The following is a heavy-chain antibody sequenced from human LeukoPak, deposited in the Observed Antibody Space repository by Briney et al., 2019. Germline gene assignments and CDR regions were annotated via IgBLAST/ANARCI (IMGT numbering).Heavy chain of an antibody. V-gene: IGHV1-18*01. CDR1: GYTFTSYG. D-gene: IGHD1-26*01. CDR2: ISAYNGNT. CDR3: AKDRHGIVGLTPFEY. Sequence: ASVKVSCKASGYTFTSYGISWVRQAPGQGLEWMGWISAYNGNTNYAQKLQGRVTMTTDTSTSTAYMELRSLRSDDTAVYYCAKDRHGIVGLTPFEYWGQGTPVTVSS. J-gene: IGHJ4*02.